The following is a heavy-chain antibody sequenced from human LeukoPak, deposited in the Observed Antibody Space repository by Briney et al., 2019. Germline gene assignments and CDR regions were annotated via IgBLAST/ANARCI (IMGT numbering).Heavy chain of an antibody. J-gene: IGHJ1*01. CDR2: ISGSGTST. D-gene: IGHD2-15*01. CDR1: GFTFSSYA. Sequence: GSLRLSCAASGFTFSSYAMSWVRQAPGKGLVWVSTISGSGTSTHYADSVKGRFTISRDNSKNTVYLQMNSLRAEDTAVYYCARGHSAGSAEYFQHWGQGTLVTVSS. V-gene: IGHV3-23*01. CDR3: ARGHSAGSAEYFQH.